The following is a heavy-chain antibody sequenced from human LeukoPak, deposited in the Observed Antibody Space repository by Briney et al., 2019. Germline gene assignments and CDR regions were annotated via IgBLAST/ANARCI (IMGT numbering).Heavy chain of an antibody. CDR1: GFTVSSNY. D-gene: IGHD3-10*01. J-gene: IGHJ4*02. CDR2: IYSGGST. CDR3: AGAKPKNMVRGLIMRRESRYYFDY. V-gene: IGHV3-53*01. Sequence: GGSLRLSCAASGFTVSSNYMSWVRQAPGKGLEWVSVIYSGGSTYYADSVKGRFTISRDNSKSTLYIQMNSLRAEDTAVYYCAGAKPKNMVRGLIMRRESRYYFDYWGQGTLVTVSS.